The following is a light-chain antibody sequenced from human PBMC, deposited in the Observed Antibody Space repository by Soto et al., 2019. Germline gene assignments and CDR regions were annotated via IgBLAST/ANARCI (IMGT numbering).Light chain of an antibody. CDR1: SSDVGGYNY. Sequence: QSALTQPASVSGSPGQSITISCTGTSSDVGGYNYVSWYQQLPGKAPKLMIYGVRNRPSGVSNRFSGSKSGNTASLTISGLQAGDEADYYCGSYTSIATWVFGGGTKLTVL. CDR3: GSYTSIATWV. CDR2: GVR. V-gene: IGLV2-14*01. J-gene: IGLJ3*02.